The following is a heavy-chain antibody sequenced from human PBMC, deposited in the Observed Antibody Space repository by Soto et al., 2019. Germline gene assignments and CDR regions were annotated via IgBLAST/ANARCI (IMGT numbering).Heavy chain of an antibody. CDR1: GFTFSSYG. Sequence: QVQLVESGGGVVQPGRSLRLSCAASGFTFSSYGMHWVRQAPGKGLEWVAVIWYDGSNKYYADSVKGRFTISRDNSKNPLYLQMNSLRAEDTAVYYCARGGQWLPPRYYYYYYMDVWGKGTTVTVSS. CDR3: ARGGQWLPPRYYYYYYMDV. J-gene: IGHJ6*03. V-gene: IGHV3-33*01. D-gene: IGHD6-19*01. CDR2: IWYDGSNK.